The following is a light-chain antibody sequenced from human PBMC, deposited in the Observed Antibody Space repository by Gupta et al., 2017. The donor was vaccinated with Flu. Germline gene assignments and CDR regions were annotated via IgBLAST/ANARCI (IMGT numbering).Light chain of an antibody. Sequence: ISCRSSQSLVYSDGNTYLHWFQQTPGQSPRRLIYQVSHRESGVPDRFSGSGSGTDFTLKISRVEAEDVGVYYCMQGSRWPWAFGQGTKVEIK. CDR1: QSLVYSDGNTY. CDR2: QVS. J-gene: IGKJ1*01. V-gene: IGKV2-30*01. CDR3: MQGSRWPWA.